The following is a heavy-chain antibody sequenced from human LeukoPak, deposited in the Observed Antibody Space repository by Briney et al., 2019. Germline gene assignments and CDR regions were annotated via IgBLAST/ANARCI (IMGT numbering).Heavy chain of an antibody. V-gene: IGHV3-21*01. CDR3: ARSSTPGIAVAGTMDY. CDR1: GLTFSSYS. Sequence: GGSLRLSCAASGLTFSSYSMNWVRQAPGKGLEWVSSISSSSSYIYYADSVKGRFTISRDNAKNSLYLQMNSLRAEDTAVYYCARSSTPGIAVAGTMDYWGQGTLVTVSS. D-gene: IGHD6-19*01. CDR2: ISSSSSYI. J-gene: IGHJ4*02.